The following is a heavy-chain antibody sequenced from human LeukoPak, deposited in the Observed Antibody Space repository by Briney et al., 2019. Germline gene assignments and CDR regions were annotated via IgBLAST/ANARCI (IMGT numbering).Heavy chain of an antibody. CDR3: ARDMGPTSRFDP. Sequence: SETLSLTCTVSGGSISSSSYYWGWIRQPPGKGLEWIGSIYYSGSTYYNPSLKSRVTISVDTSKNQFSLKLSSVTAADTAVYYCARDMGPTSRFDPWGQGTLVTVSS. D-gene: IGHD3-10*01. CDR2: IYYSGST. CDR1: GGSISSSSYY. V-gene: IGHV4-39*07. J-gene: IGHJ5*02.